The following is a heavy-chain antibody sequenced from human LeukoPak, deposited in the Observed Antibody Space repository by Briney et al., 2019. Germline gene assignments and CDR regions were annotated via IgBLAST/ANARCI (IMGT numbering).Heavy chain of an antibody. J-gene: IGHJ6*03. CDR3: ARTYCGGDCRGYYYHYYMDV. Sequence: SETLSLTCSVSGGSISSGSYYWSWIRQPAGKGLEWIGRIYTSGSTNYNPSLKSRVTISVDRSKNQFSLKLSSVTAADTAVYYRARTYCGGDCRGYYYHYYMDVWGKGTTVTISS. CDR1: GGSISSGSYY. V-gene: IGHV4-61*02. D-gene: IGHD2-21*02. CDR2: IYTSGST.